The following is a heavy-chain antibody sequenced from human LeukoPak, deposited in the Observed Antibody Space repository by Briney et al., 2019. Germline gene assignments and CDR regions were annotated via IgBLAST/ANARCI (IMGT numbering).Heavy chain of an antibody. D-gene: IGHD1-26*01. CDR3: ARIGVGAFDY. CDR1: VGSISSYY. Sequence: SETLSLTCTFSVGSISSYYSSWIRQPPGKGLEWIGYIYYSGSTNYNPSLKSRVTISVDTSKNQFSLKLSSVTAADTAVYYCARIGVGAFDYWGQGTLVTVSS. J-gene: IGHJ4*02. V-gene: IGHV4-59*01. CDR2: IYYSGST.